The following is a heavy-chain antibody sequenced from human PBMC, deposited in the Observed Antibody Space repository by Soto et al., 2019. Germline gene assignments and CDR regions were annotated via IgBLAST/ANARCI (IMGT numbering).Heavy chain of an antibody. CDR3: ARDGAYCTNGVCSSPGFDP. D-gene: IGHD2-8*01. CDR2: ISHSGST. J-gene: IGHJ5*02. CDR1: GGSFSGYY. V-gene: IGHV4-34*01. Sequence: QVQLQQWGAGLLKPSETLSLTCAVYGGSFSGYYWSWIRQPPGKGLEWIGEISHSGSTNYNPSLKSRVTISVDTSKNQFSLKLSSVTAADTAVYYCARDGAYCTNGVCSSPGFDPWGQGTLVTVSS.